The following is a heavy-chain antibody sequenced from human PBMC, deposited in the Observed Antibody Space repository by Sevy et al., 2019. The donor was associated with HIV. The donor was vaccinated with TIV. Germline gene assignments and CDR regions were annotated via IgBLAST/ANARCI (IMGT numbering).Heavy chain of an antibody. V-gene: IGHV4-59*01. D-gene: IGHD2-2*01. J-gene: IGHJ2*01. CDR3: ARDWGTPAAHYWYFDL. Sequence: SETLSLTCTVSAVSITDYYWSWIRQPPGKGLEWIANIHYTGSTNYKPSLQSRVTISVDTSKNQFSLKLNSVTAADTALYYCARDWGTPAAHYWYFDLWGRGTLVTVSS. CDR1: AVSITDYY. CDR2: IHYTGST.